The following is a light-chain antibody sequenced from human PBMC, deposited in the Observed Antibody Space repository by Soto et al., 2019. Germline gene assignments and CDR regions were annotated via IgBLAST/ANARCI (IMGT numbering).Light chain of an antibody. Sequence: QSVLTQPPSASGSPGQSVTISCTGTSSDVGAYNYVSWYQQHPGKAPKLMIFEVSKRPSGVPDRFSGSKSRNTASLTVSGLQAEDEADYYCSSYAGNNNLVFGGGT. CDR1: SSDVGAYNY. J-gene: IGLJ2*01. V-gene: IGLV2-8*01. CDR2: EVS. CDR3: SSYAGNNNLV.